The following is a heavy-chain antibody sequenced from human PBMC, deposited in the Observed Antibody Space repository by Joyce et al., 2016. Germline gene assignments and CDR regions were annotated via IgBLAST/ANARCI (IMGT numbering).Heavy chain of an antibody. CDR3: ARDRIEETHWYFDL. D-gene: IGHD3-3*02. CDR1: GFTLSVHY. CDR2: ISSSGTIM. J-gene: IGHJ2*01. Sequence: QVQLVESGGGLVKPGGSLRLSCAASGFTLSVHYMSWIRQAPGKGLEWVSYISSSGTIMYYADSVRGRFTISRDNAKNSLYLQMNSLRAEDTAVYYCARDRIEETHWYFDLWGRGTLVTVSS. V-gene: IGHV3-11*01.